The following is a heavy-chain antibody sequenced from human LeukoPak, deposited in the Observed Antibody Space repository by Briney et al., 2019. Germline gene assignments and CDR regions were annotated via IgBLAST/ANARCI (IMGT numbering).Heavy chain of an antibody. V-gene: IGHV4-61*01. D-gene: IGHD3-22*01. CDR1: GGSVSSGSYY. Sequence: SETLSLACTVSGGSVSSGSYYWSWIRQPPGKGLEWIGYIYDSGSTNYNPSLKSRVTISVDTSKNQFSLKLSSVTAADTAVYYCARVGPHSSGYIYWYFDLWGRGTLVTVSS. J-gene: IGHJ2*01. CDR3: ARVGPHSSGYIYWYFDL. CDR2: IYDSGST.